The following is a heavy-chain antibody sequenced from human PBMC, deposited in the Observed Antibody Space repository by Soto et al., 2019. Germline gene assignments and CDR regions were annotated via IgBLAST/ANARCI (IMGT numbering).Heavy chain of an antibody. CDR2: ISSSSYL. D-gene: IGHD1-26*01. V-gene: IGHV3-21*04. CDR1: GFTFSSYS. CDR3: AKEGGATVYYYYGMDV. J-gene: IGHJ6*02. Sequence: GGSLRLSCAASGFTFSSYSMNWVRQAPGKGLEWVSSISSSSYLYYADSVKGRFTISRDNAKNTLYLQMNSLRAEDTAVYYCAKEGGATVYYYYGMDVWGQGTTVTVSS.